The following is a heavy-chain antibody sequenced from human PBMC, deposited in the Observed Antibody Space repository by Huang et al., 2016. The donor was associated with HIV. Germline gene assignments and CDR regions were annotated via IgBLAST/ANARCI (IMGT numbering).Heavy chain of an antibody. J-gene: IGHJ4*02. D-gene: IGHD3-22*01. CDR1: GFTFSSYW. V-gene: IGHV3-74*01. CDR2: IKSDGSSS. CDR3: VRDPRIQSWLNYFDY. Sequence: EVQPVESGGGLVQPGGSLRLSCAASGFTFSSYWMHWVRQAPGKGLVWVSRIKSDGSSSGYADSVKGRFTISRDNAKNTLYLQMNSLRAEDTAVYYCVRDPRIQSWLNYFDYWGQGTLVSVSS.